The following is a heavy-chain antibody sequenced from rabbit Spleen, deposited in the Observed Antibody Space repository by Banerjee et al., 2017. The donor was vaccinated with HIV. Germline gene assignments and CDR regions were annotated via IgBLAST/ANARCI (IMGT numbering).Heavy chain of an antibody. CDR2: IYNGDGSA. CDR3: ARDLNYYDL. CDR1: GFDFSSYG. J-gene: IGHJ4*01. D-gene: IGHD1-1*01. V-gene: IGHV1S45*01. Sequence: QEQLEESGGGLVQPGGSLKLSCKASGFDFSSYGVSWVRQAPGKGLEWIGCIYNGDGSAYYASWAQGRFTISKTSSTTVTLQMTSLTVADTATYFCARDLNYYDLWGPGTLVTVS.